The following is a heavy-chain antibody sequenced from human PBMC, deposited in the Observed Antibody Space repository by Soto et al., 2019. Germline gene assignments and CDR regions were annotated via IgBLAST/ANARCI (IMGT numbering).Heavy chain of an antibody. CDR1: GFTPTTTP. V-gene: IGHV3-23*01. CDR2: ISGTASRT. CDR3: ATSFRYFDN. D-gene: IGHD3-9*01. Sequence: GGSLRLCCAGSGFTPTTTPVILFRQPPGKGLEWVTTISGTASRTYYVDSVKGRFFISRDNSKNTVTLQMNNLTLDDTAVYYCATSFRYFDNWGQGTRVTVSS. J-gene: IGHJ4*02.